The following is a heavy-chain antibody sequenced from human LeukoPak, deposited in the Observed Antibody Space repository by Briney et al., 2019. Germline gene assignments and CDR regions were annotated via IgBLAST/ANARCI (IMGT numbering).Heavy chain of an antibody. D-gene: IGHD2-15*01. CDR3: AGHFYCSGGSCYSNWFDP. J-gene: IGHJ5*02. Sequence: PSQTLSLTCTVSGGSISSGDYYWSWIRQPPGKGLEWIVYIYYSGRTYYNPSLNSRVTISVDTPKNRFSLKLSSVTAADTAVYYCAGHFYCSGGSCYSNWFDPWGQGTLVTVSS. V-gene: IGHV4-30-4*08. CDR2: IYYSGRT. CDR1: GGSISSGDYY.